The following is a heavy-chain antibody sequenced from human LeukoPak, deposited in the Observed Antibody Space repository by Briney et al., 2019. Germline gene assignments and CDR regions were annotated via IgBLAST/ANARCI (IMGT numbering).Heavy chain of an antibody. D-gene: IGHD6-13*01. CDR2: INPKSGGT. Sequence: GASVKVSCKASGYTFTGYYMHWVRQAPGQGLEWMGWINPKSGGTNYEQKFQGRVTMTRDTSITTAYMELSRLRSDDTAVYYCATWSSSWSALDLWGQGTMVAVSS. J-gene: IGHJ3*01. V-gene: IGHV1-2*02. CDR3: ATWSSSWSALDL. CDR1: GYTFTGYY.